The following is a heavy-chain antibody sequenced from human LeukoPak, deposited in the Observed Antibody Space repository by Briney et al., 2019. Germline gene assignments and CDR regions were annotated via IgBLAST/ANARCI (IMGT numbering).Heavy chain of an antibody. CDR3: ARDKWYSFGSYYYGMDV. CDR1: GGSFSDYY. Sequence: SETLSLTCAVYGGSFSDYYWTWIRQPPGKGLEWIGEINHSGSTNHNPSLKSRVTISVDTSKKQFFLRLSSVTAADTAVYYCARDKWYSFGSYYYGMDVWGQGTTVTVSS. CDR2: INHSGST. D-gene: IGHD5-18*01. V-gene: IGHV4-34*01. J-gene: IGHJ6*02.